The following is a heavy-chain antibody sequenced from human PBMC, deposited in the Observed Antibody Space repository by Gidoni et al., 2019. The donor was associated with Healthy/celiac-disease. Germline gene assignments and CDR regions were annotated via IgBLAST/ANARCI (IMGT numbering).Heavy chain of an antibody. V-gene: IGHV3-30*18. D-gene: IGHD6-19*01. CDR1: GFTFSSSG. CDR3: AKDLGSGSGWYYYYGMDV. J-gene: IGHJ6*02. CDR2: ISYDGSNK. Sequence: QVQLVESGGGVVPPGRSLRLSCAASGFTFSSSGMHWVRQAPGKGLEWVAVISYDGSNKYYADSVKGRFTISRDNSKNTLYLQMNSLRAEDTAVYYCAKDLGSGSGWYYYYGMDVWGQGTTVTVSS.